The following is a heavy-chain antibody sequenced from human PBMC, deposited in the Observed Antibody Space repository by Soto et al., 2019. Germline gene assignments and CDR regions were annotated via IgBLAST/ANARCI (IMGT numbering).Heavy chain of an antibody. CDR1: GYVFTGYY. J-gene: IGHJ4*02. D-gene: IGHD6-19*01. CDR2: INPNSGDT. Sequence: ASVKVSCKASGYVFTGYYMHWVRQAPGQGLEWMGWINPNSGDTNYTQKFQGWVTMTRDTSISTAYMELSRLRSDDTAVYYCATSRISIAVAGETEYYFDYWGQGTLVTVSS. V-gene: IGHV1-2*04. CDR3: ATSRISIAVAGETEYYFDY.